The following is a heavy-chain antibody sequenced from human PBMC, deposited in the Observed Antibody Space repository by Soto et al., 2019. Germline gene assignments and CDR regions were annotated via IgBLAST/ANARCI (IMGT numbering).Heavy chain of an antibody. V-gene: IGHV3-30*18. D-gene: IGHD3-16*02. CDR1: GFTFSSYG. CDR3: AKDNDYVWGSYQTYYYVMDV. CDR2: ISYDGRNK. Sequence: GGSLRLSCAASGFTFSSYGMHWVRQAPGKGLEWVAVISYDGRNKYYADSVKGRFTISRDNSKKTLYLQMNSLRAEDTAVYYCAKDNDYVWGSYQTYYYVMDVWGQGTTVTVSS. J-gene: IGHJ6*02.